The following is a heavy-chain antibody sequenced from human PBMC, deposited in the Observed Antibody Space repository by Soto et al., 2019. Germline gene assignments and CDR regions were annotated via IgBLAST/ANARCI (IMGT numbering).Heavy chain of an antibody. J-gene: IGHJ4*02. CDR1: GFSLSTSGVG. Sequence: VSGPTLVNPTQTLTLTCTFSGFSLSTSGVGVGWIRQPPGKALGWLALIYWNDDKRYSPSLKSRLTITKDTSKNQVVLTMTNMDPVDTATYYCALTYYDYVWGSYRLAYWGQGTLVTVSS. D-gene: IGHD3-16*02. V-gene: IGHV2-5*01. CDR2: IYWNDDK. CDR3: ALTYYDYVWGSYRLAY.